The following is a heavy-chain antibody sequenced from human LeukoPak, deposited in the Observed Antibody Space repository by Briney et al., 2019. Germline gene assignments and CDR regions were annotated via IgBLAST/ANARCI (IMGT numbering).Heavy chain of an antibody. J-gene: IGHJ3*02. CDR2: IYFSGST. D-gene: IGHD4-17*01. V-gene: IGHV4-31*03. CDR3: ARDLMLTSGAFDI. Sequence: SETLSLTCTVSGGSISSGGYHWSWIRPHPGKGLEWIGYIYFSGSTYYNPSLKSRVTISGDTSKNQFSLKLSSVTAADTAVYYCARDLMLTSGAFDIWGQGTMVTVSS. CDR1: GGSISSGGYH.